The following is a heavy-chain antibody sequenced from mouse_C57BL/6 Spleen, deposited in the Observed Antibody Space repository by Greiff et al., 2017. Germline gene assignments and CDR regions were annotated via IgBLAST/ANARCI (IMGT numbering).Heavy chain of an antibody. J-gene: IGHJ1*03. CDR1: GFNINDYY. D-gene: IGHD1-1*02. V-gene: IGHV14-2*01. CDR3: ASNGAGIYGYWYFDV. Sequence: VQLQQSGAELVKPGASVKLSCTASGFNINDYYMHWVKQRTEQGLEWIGRIDPEDGDTKYAPKFQGKATLTVDTSSNTAYLQLSSLTSEDTAVYYWASNGAGIYGYWYFDVWGTGTTVTVSS. CDR2: IDPEDGDT.